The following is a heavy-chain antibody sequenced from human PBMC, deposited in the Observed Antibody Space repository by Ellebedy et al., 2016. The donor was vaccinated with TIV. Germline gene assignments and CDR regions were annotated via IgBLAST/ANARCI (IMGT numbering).Heavy chain of an antibody. D-gene: IGHD2-2*01. Sequence: GESLKISCAASGFTVSSNFMSWVRQAPGKGLEWVSVIYGGGTTYYADSVKGRFTISRDSSKNTLYLQMNSLRAEDTAVYYCAKRDNYQRLGYYVMDVWGQGTTVTVSS. CDR2: IYGGGTT. J-gene: IGHJ6*02. CDR1: GFTVSSNF. V-gene: IGHV3-53*01. CDR3: AKRDNYQRLGYYVMDV.